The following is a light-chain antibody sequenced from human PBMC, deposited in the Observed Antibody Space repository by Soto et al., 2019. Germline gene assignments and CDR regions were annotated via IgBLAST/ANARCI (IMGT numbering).Light chain of an antibody. CDR2: DAS. CDR1: QSISSW. V-gene: IGKV1-5*01. CDR3: QQYNFYSVP. Sequence: KTQSTLSASVGDRVTITCRASQSISSWLAWYQQEPGKAPKLLIYDASSLESGVPSRFSGSGSGTEFTLTISSLQPDDFATYYCQQYNFYSVPFGQVGRLEI. J-gene: IGKJ5*01.